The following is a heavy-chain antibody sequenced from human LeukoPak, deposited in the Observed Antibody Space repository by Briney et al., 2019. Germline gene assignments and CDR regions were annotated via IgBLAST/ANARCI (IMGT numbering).Heavy chain of an antibody. J-gene: IGHJ3*02. D-gene: IGHD2-2*01. V-gene: IGHV4-34*01. CDR2: INHSGST. CDR3: ASRPSLVVPAADDAFDI. Sequence: PSETLSLTCAVYGGSFSGYYWSWIRQPPGKGLEGMGEINHSGSTNYNPSLKSRVTISVDTSKNQFSLKLSSVTAADTAVYYCASRPSLVVPAADDAFDIWGQGTMVTVSS. CDR1: GGSFSGYY.